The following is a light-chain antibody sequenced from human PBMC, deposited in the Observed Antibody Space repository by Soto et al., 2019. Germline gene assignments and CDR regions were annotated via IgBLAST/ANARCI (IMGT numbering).Light chain of an antibody. CDR2: EVT. Sequence: QSVLTQPASVSGSPGQSITISCAGTRDDIGAYDYVSWYQQHPGNAPKLLVYEVTNRPSGVSDRFSGSKSGNTASLTISGLQADDEDDYYRNSYTNSSAVVSGGGTKVTVL. J-gene: IGLJ2*01. V-gene: IGLV2-14*01. CDR3: NSYTNSSAVV. CDR1: RDDIGAYDY.